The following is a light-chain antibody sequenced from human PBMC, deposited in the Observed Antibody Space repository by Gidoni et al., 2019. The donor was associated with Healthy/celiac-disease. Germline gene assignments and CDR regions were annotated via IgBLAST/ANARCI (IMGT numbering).Light chain of an antibody. CDR3: QQYNSYST. J-gene: IGKJ2*01. Sequence: DIQMTQSPSTLSASVGDRVTITCRASQSISNWLAWYQQKPGKAPKRLISKASSLESGVPSRFSGSGSGTEFTLTISSLQPDDFATYYCQQYNSYSTFGQGTKLEIK. V-gene: IGKV1-5*03. CDR1: QSISNW. CDR2: KAS.